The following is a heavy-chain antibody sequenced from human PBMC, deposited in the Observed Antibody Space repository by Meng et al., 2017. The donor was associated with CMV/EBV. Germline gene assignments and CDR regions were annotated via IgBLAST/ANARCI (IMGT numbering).Heavy chain of an antibody. V-gene: IGHV3-30-3*02. J-gene: IGHJ6*02. D-gene: IGHD5-12*01. CDR1: GFTFSSYA. CDR2: ISYDGSNK. Sequence: GESLKISCAASGFTFSSYAMHWVRQAPGKGLEWVAVISYDGSNKYYADSVKGRFTISRDNSKNTLYLQMNSLRAEDTAVYYCAKEAGRYSGYDFGSYYYYYGMDVWGQGTTVTVSS. CDR3: AKEAGRYSGYDFGSYYYYYGMDV.